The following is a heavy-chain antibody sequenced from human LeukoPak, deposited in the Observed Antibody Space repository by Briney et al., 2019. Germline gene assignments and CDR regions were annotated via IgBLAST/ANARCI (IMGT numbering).Heavy chain of an antibody. CDR1: GYSFTSYW. CDR2: ICPGDSDT. D-gene: IGHD6-13*01. Sequence: GESLKISCMGSGYSFTSYWIGRVRQMPGKGLEWMGIICPGDSDTRYSPSFQGQVTISADKSISTAYLQWSSLKASDTAMYYCARQGSSYALDYWGQGTLVTVSS. J-gene: IGHJ4*02. V-gene: IGHV5-51*01. CDR3: ARQGSSYALDY.